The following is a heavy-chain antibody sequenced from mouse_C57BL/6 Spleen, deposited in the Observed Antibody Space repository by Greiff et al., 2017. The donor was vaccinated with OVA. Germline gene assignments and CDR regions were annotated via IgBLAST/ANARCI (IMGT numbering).Heavy chain of an antibody. CDR1: GFSLSTSGMG. CDR2: IYWDDDK. V-gene: IGHV8-12*01. J-gene: IGHJ4*01. D-gene: IGHD1-1*01. Sequence: QVQLQESGPGILQSSQTLSLTCSFSGFSLSTSGMGVSWIRQPSGKGLEWLAHIYWDDDKRYNPSLKSRLTISKDTSRNQVFLKITSVDTADTATYYCARQGGGSSLYAMDYWGQGTSVTVSS. CDR3: ARQGGGSSLYAMDY.